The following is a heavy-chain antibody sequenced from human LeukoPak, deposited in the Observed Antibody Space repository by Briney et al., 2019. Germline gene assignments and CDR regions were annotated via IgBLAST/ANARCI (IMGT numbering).Heavy chain of an antibody. V-gene: IGHV3-30*04. CDR2: ISYDGSNE. J-gene: IGHJ6*03. CDR1: GFSFSSCA. CDR3: AREKVFVWGVSTLYYYNYMDV. Sequence: GGTLRLSCAASGFSFSSCAMHWVRQVPGGGLEWVAIISYDGSNEFYADSMKGRFTISRDNAKNTLYLQMNSLRPEDTAVYYCAREKVFVWGVSTLYYYNYMDVWGKGTTVTVSS. D-gene: IGHD3-10*02.